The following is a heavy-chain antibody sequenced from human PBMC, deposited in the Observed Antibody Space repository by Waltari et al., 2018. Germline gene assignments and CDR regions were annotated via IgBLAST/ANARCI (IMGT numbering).Heavy chain of an antibody. CDR3: ARGEKTFYPRDWGVFDY. D-gene: IGHD2-21*01. J-gene: IGHJ4*02. Sequence: QVQLQESGPGLVKPSQTLSLTCTVSGGSISSGSYYWSWIRQPAGKGLEWIGRIYTSGSTNYNPSLKSRVTISVDTSKNQFSLKLSSVTAADTAVYYCARGEKTFYPRDWGVFDYWGQGTLVTVSS. CDR2: IYTSGST. V-gene: IGHV4-61*02. CDR1: GGSISSGSYY.